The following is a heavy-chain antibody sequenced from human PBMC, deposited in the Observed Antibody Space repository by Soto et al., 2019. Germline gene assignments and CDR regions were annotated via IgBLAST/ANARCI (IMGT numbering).Heavy chain of an antibody. J-gene: IGHJ4*02. D-gene: IGHD2-15*01. CDR3: ARAGPATLSDY. CDR2: IYYSGST. Sequence: SETLSLTCTVSGGSISSSSYYWGWIRQPPGKGLEWIGSIYYSGSTYYNPSLKSRVTISVDTSKNQFSLKLRSVTAADTAVYYCARAGPATLSDYWGQGTQVTVSS. CDR1: GGSISSSSYY. V-gene: IGHV4-39*07.